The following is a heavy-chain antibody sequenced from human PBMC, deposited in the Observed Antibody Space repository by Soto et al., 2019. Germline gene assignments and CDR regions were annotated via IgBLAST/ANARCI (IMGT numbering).Heavy chain of an antibody. CDR1: GGSFSGYY. V-gene: IGHV4-34*01. CDR3: ARGSRNRYYYYGMDV. Sequence: QVQLQQWGAGLLKPSETLSLTCAVYGGSFSGYYWSWIRQPPGKGLEWIGEINHSGSTNYNPSLKRRVTISVDTSKNQFSLKLSSVTAADTAVYYCARGSRNRYYYYGMDVWGQGTTVTVSS. D-gene: IGHD1-1*01. CDR2: INHSGST. J-gene: IGHJ6*02.